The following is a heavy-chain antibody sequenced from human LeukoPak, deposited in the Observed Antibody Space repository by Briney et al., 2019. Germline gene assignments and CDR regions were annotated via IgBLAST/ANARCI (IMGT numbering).Heavy chain of an antibody. Sequence: ASVKVSCKASGYSFTSYGISWVRPAPGQGLEWMGWISAHNGNTKYAQEVQGRVTMTTDTSTSTAYMEMRSLRSDDTAVYYCARDLGNYFHFWGQGTLVTVSS. V-gene: IGHV1-18*01. CDR1: GYSFTSYG. CDR2: ISAHNGNT. D-gene: IGHD3-10*01. CDR3: ARDLGNYFHF. J-gene: IGHJ4*02.